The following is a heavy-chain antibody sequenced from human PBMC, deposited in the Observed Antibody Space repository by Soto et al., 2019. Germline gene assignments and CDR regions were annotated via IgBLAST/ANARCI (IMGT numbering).Heavy chain of an antibody. D-gene: IGHD1-7*01. CDR2: IYPGDSDT. Sequence: IGWVLYIPAKRLEWMGIIYPGDSDTRYSPSFKGQVTISADKSISTAYLQWSSLKASDTAMYYCARQTGTTHYYYGMDVWGQGTTVTVSS. J-gene: IGHJ6*02. V-gene: IGHV5-51*01. CDR3: ARQTGTTHYYYGMDV.